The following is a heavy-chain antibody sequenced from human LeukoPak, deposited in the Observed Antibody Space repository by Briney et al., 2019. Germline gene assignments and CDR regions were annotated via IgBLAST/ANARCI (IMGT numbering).Heavy chain of an antibody. J-gene: IGHJ4*02. D-gene: IGHD6-13*01. CDR3: ARDPAANYFDY. Sequence: GGSLRLSCAASGLTFSSYGMHWVRQAPGKGLEWVAVIWYDGSNKYYADSVKGRFTISRDNSKNTLYLQMNSLRAEDTAVYYCARDPAANYFDYWGQGTLVTVSS. V-gene: IGHV3-33*08. CDR1: GLTFSSYG. CDR2: IWYDGSNK.